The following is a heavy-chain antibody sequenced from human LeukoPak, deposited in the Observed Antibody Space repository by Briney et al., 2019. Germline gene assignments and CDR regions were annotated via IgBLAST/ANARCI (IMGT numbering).Heavy chain of an antibody. CDR2: IYPGDSDT. Sequence: GESLKISCKSSGYSFTSYWIGWVRQMPGKGLEWMGIIYPGDSDTRYSPSFQGQVTISADKSISTAYLQWSSLKASDTAMYYCARRQYYYDSSGSSPPGAFDIWGQGTMVTVSS. CDR1: GYSFTSYW. V-gene: IGHV5-51*01. CDR3: ARRQYYYDSSGSSPPGAFDI. J-gene: IGHJ3*02. D-gene: IGHD3-22*01.